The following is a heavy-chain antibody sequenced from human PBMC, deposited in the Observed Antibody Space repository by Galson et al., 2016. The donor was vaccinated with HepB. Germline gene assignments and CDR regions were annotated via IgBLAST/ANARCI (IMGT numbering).Heavy chain of an antibody. J-gene: IGHJ6*02. V-gene: IGHV3-74*01. D-gene: IGHD3-10*01. CDR1: GFTLNSYA. CDR3: AKAYGSGSSFYYYYGMDV. Sequence: SLRLSCAASGFTLNSYAMHWVRHAPGKGLVWVSRINSDGSSTSYADSVKGRFTISRDNAKNTLYLKMNSLRAEDTAVYYCAKAYGSGSSFYYYYGMDVWGQGTTVTVSS. CDR2: INSDGSST.